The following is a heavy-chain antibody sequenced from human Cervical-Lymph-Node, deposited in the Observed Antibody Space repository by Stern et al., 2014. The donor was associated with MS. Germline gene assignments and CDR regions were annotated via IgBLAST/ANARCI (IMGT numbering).Heavy chain of an antibody. CDR3: ARLRPYQPLLYVDY. J-gene: IGHJ4*02. V-gene: IGHV4-39*01. CDR1: GGSISSSSYY. CDR2: IYYSGST. Sequence: QLQLQESGPGLVKPSETLSLTCTVSGGSISSSSYYWGWIRQPPGKGLEWIGSIYYSGSTYYKPSLKSRVTISVDTYKNQFSLKLSSVTAADTAVYYCARLRPYQPLLYVDYWGQGTLVTVSS. D-gene: IGHD2-2*02.